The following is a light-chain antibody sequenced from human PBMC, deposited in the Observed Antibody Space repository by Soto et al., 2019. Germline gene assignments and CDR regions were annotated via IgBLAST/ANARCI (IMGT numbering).Light chain of an antibody. CDR2: GAS. Sequence: EIVWTQSPGTLSLSPGERPTLSCRASQSVSSSYLAWYQQKPGQAPRLLIYGASSRDSGIPERFSGSGSGTDFTLTISRLEADDFAVYYCQQYGSSPSFGQGTKLEIK. CDR1: QSVSSSY. V-gene: IGKV3-20*01. CDR3: QQYGSSPS. J-gene: IGKJ2*01.